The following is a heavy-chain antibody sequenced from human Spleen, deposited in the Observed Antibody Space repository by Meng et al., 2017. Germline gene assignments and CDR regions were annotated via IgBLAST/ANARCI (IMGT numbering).Heavy chain of an antibody. CDR3: ARDVAGRGGY. CDR2: INTDGTTT. CDR1: GFTFSSYW. V-gene: IGHV3-74*01. J-gene: IGHJ4*02. D-gene: IGHD2-15*01. Sequence: GESLKISCAASGFTFSSYWMHWVRQAPGKGLGWVSRINTDGTTTTYTDSVKGRFTISRDNAKNTLYLQMNSLRGEDTAVYYCARDVAGRGGYWGQGTLVTVSS.